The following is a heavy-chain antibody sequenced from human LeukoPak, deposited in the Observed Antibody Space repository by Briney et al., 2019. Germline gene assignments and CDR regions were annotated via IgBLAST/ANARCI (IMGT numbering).Heavy chain of an antibody. J-gene: IGHJ4*02. V-gene: IGHV4-38-2*02. D-gene: IGHD1-26*01. CDR3: ASPLSGSYDFDY. CDR2: IYHSGST. CDR1: GYSISSGYY. Sequence: NSSETLSLTCTVSGYSISSGYYWGWIRQPPGKGLEWIGSIYHSGSTYYNPSLKSRVTISVDTPKNQFSLKLSSVTAADTAVYYCASPLSGSYDFDYWGQGTLVTVSS.